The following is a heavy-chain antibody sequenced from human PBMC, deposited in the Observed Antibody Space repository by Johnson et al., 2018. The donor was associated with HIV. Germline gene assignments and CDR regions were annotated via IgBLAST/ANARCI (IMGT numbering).Heavy chain of an antibody. J-gene: IGHJ3*02. V-gene: IGHV3-11*04. CDR2: ISSSGSTI. CDR3: ARDHSRDEAFDI. CDR1: GFTFSDYY. Sequence: QMLLVESGGGLVQPGGSLRLSCTASGFTFSDYYMSWIRQAPGKGLEWVSYISSSGSTIYYADSVKGRCTISRDNAKNSLYLQMNSLRAEDTAVYYCARDHSRDEAFDIWGQGTMVTVSS. D-gene: IGHD5-24*01.